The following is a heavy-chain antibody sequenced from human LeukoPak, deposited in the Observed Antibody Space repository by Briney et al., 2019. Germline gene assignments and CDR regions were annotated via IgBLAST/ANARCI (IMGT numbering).Heavy chain of an antibody. J-gene: IGHJ4*02. CDR1: GFTFSSYS. Sequence: GRSLRLSCAASGFTFSSYSMNWVRQAPGKGLEWVSSISSSSSYIYYADSVKGRFTISRDNAKNSLYLQMNSLRAEDTAVYYCARVGDIVVVPAAMRRYYFDYWGQGTLVTVSS. CDR2: ISSSSSYI. D-gene: IGHD2-2*01. V-gene: IGHV3-21*01. CDR3: ARVGDIVVVPAAMRRYYFDY.